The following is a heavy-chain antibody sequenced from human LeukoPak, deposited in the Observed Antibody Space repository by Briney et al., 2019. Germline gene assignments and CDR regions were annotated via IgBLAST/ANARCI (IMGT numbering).Heavy chain of an antibody. Sequence: GESLRLSCTASGFTFSSYGMHWVRQAPGKGLEWVAFIRFDGSNKYYADSVKGRFTISRDNAKNSLYLQMNSLRAEDTAVYYCARDWTPLWGQGTLVTVSS. CDR1: GFTFSSYG. CDR3: ARDWTPL. V-gene: IGHV3-30*02. J-gene: IGHJ4*02. D-gene: IGHD3/OR15-3a*01. CDR2: IRFDGSNK.